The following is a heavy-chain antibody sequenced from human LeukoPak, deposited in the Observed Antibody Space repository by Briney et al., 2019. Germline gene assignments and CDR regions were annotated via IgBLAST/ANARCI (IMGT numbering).Heavy chain of an antibody. J-gene: IGHJ6*04. CDR2: ISSSGSTI. V-gene: IGHV3-48*03. Sequence: GGSRRLSCAAPGFTFSSYEMNWVRQAPGKGLEWVSYISSSGSTIYYADSVKGRFTISRDNAKNSLYLQMNSLRAEDTAVYYCAELGITMIGGVWGKGTTVTISS. D-gene: IGHD3-10*02. CDR3: AELGITMIGGV. CDR1: GFTFSSYE.